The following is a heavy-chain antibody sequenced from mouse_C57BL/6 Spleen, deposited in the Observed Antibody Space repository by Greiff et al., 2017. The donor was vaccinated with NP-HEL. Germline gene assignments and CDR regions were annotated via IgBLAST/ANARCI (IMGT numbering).Heavy chain of an antibody. V-gene: IGHV1-15*01. CDR2: IDPETGGT. J-gene: IGHJ4*01. Sequence: QVQLQQSGAELVRPGASVTLSCKASGYTFTDYEMHWVKQTPVHGLEWIGAIDPETGGTAYNQKFKGKAILTADKSSSTAYMELRSLTSEDSAVYYCTKIRSYYYAMDYWGQGTSVTVSS. CDR3: TKIRSYYYAMDY. CDR1: GYTFTDYE. D-gene: IGHD1-1*01.